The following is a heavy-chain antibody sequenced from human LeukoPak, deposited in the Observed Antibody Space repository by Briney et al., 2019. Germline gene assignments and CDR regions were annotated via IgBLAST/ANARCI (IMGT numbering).Heavy chain of an antibody. CDR2: IIPILGIA. Sequence: SVKVSCKASGGTFSSYAISWVRQAPGQGLEWMGRIIPILGIANYAQKFQGRVTITADKSTSTAYMELSSLRSEDTAVYYCARDGWNGYYYMDVWGKGTTVTVSS. CDR1: GGTFSSYA. CDR3: ARDGWNGYYYMDV. J-gene: IGHJ6*03. D-gene: IGHD2-8*01. V-gene: IGHV1-69*04.